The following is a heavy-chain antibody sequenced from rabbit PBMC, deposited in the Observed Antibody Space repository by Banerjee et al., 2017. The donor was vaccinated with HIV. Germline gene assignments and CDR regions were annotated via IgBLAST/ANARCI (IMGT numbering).Heavy chain of an antibody. Sequence: QEQLEESGGDLVKPGASLTLTCTASGFSFSNSYYMCWVRQAPGKGLEWIACIYAGSSGNTYYASWAKGRFTISKTSSSTVTLQMTSLTAADTATYFCARSRGYGVGYLGYSYPDLWGPGTLVTVS. D-gene: IGHD3-1*01. V-gene: IGHV1S45*01. CDR3: ARSRGYGVGYLGYSYPDL. CDR1: GFSFSNSYY. CDR2: IYAGSSGNT. J-gene: IGHJ4*01.